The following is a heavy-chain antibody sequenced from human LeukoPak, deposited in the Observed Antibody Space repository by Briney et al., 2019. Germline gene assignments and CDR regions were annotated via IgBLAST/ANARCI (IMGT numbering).Heavy chain of an antibody. Sequence: GGSLRLSCAASGFTFSDYYMSWICQAPGKGLEWLSYISSSDSPIYYADSVKGRFTISRENAKNSLYLQMNSLRAEDTAVYCCARSIGAGNSVYFDHWGQGTLVTVSS. CDR1: GFTFSDYY. V-gene: IGHV3-11*01. CDR2: ISSSDSPI. CDR3: ARSIGAGNSVYFDH. J-gene: IGHJ4*02. D-gene: IGHD4-23*01.